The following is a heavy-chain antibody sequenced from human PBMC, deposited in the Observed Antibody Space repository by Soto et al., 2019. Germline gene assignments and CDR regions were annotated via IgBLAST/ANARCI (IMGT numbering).Heavy chain of an antibody. CDR1: GYTFTDYA. D-gene: IGHD6-19*01. Sequence: QVQLVQSGAEEKKPGASVKVSCKASGYTFTDYAMHWVRQAPGQRLEWMGWINAGNGNTKYSQNFQGRVTITRDTSASTAYMELSRLRSEDTAVYYCARAVAVPADFDYWGQGTLVTVSS. V-gene: IGHV1-3*05. CDR2: INAGNGNT. CDR3: ARAVAVPADFDY. J-gene: IGHJ4*02.